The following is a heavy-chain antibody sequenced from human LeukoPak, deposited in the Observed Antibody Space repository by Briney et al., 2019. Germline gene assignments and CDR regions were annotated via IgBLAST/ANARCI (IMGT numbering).Heavy chain of an antibody. CDR3: ARGAPLCGGDCFDY. Sequence: ASVKVSCKASGYTFTGYYMHWVRQAPGQRLEWMGSMYPNTGKTGYVQKFQGRVTMTRNIATGTAYLELSSLTSEDTAIYFCARGAPLCGGDCFDYWGQGSLVIVSS. CDR2: MYPNTGKT. J-gene: IGHJ4*02. CDR1: GYTFTGYY. V-gene: IGHV1-8*02. D-gene: IGHD2-21*01.